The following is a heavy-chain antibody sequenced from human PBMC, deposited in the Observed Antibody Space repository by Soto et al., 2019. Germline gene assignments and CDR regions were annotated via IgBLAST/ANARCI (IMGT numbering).Heavy chain of an antibody. CDR3: ASHYDLWTGYLSPVDY. D-gene: IGHD3-3*01. CDR2: IDTSSTKI. V-gene: IGHV3-11*01. CDR1: GYTFSDYY. J-gene: IGHJ4*02. Sequence: QVQLVESGGDLVKPGGSLRLSCAASGYTFSDYYLSWIRQAPGKGREWISYIDTSSTKIYYADSVRGLFTISRDNGKNSLFLEMNNLRVEDTAVYFCASHYDLWTGYLSPVDYWGRGTLVTVSS.